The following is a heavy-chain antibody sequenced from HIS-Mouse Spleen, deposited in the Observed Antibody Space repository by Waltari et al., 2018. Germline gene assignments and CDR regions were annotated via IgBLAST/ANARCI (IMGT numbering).Heavy chain of an antibody. Sequence: QVQLVQSGAEVKKPGASVKVSCKASGYTFTGYYIHWVRPAPGQGLEWMGWINPNRGGTNYAQKLQGRVTMTRDTSISTAYMELSRLRSDDTAVYYCAIDREPDAFDIWGQGTMVTVSS. CDR2: INPNRGGT. CDR3: AIDREPDAFDI. CDR1: GYTFTGYY. V-gene: IGHV1-2*02. J-gene: IGHJ3*02.